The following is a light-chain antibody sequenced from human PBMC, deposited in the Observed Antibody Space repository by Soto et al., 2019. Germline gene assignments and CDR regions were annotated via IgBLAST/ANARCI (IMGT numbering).Light chain of an antibody. J-gene: IGKJ1*01. CDR1: QSISSW. CDR2: MAS. CDR3: QQYNSYWT. V-gene: IGKV1-5*03. Sequence: DIQMTQSPSTLSASVGDRVTITCRASQSISSWLAWYQQKPGKAPKLLIYMASSLESGVPSRFDGSGSGTEFTLTISSLQPDDFATYYCQQYNSYWTFGQGTKVEIK.